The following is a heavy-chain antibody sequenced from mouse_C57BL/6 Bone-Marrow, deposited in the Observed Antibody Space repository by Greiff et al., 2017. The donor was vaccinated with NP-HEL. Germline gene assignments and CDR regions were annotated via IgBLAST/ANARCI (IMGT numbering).Heavy chain of an antibody. D-gene: IGHD1-1*01. CDR1: GYTFTSYW. CDR2: IDPSDSYT. V-gene: IGHV1-69*01. CDR3: ARVRGLLLFDY. J-gene: IGHJ2*01. Sequence: QVQLQQPGAELVMPGASVKLSCKASGYTFTSYWMHWVKQRPGQGLEWIGEIDPSDSYTNYNQKFKDKATLTVDKSSSTAYMQLSSLTSEDSAVYYCARVRGLLLFDYWGQGTTLTVSS.